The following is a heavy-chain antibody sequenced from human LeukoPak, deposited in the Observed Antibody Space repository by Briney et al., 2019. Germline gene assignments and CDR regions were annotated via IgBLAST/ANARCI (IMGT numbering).Heavy chain of an antibody. CDR1: GFTFSTDG. CDR3: AKDSTSGTTTAIDY. D-gene: IGHD1-1*01. V-gene: IGHV3-30*02. CDR2: IRCDGSNK. J-gene: IGHJ4*02. Sequence: PGGSLRLSCAAGGFTFSTDGMRWGSQAPGKGLEWVAFIRCDGSNKYYADSVKGRFPISRDTSKNTLYLQINSLRPEDTAVYYCAKDSTSGTTTAIDYWGQGTLVTVSS.